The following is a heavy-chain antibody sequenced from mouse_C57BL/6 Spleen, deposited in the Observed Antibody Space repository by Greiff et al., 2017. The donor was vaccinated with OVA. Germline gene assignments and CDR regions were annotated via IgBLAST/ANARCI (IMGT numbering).Heavy chain of an antibody. J-gene: IGHJ2*01. V-gene: IGHV1-59*01. CDR3: ARVERDFDY. Sequence: VQLQQSGAELVRPGTSVKLSCKASGYTFTSYWMHWVKQRPGQGLEWIGVIDPSDSYTNYNQKFKGKATLTVDTSSSTAYMQLSSLTSEDSAVYYCARVERDFDYWGQGTTLTVSS. CDR1: GYTFTSYW. CDR2: IDPSDSYT.